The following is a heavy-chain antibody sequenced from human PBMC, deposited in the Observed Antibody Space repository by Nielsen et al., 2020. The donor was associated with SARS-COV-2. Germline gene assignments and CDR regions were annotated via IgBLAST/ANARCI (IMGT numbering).Heavy chain of an antibody. J-gene: IGHJ4*02. Sequence: SETLSLTCTVSGGSISSADHYWSWIRQPPGKGLEWIGHIYYSGSTYNNPSLRSRVTISVDTSKNQFSLKLSSVTAADTAVYYCARDRGGYSYGHFDYWGQGTLVTVSS. CDR2: IYYSGST. CDR1: GGSISSADHY. D-gene: IGHD5-18*01. CDR3: ARDRGGYSYGHFDY. V-gene: IGHV4-30-4*01.